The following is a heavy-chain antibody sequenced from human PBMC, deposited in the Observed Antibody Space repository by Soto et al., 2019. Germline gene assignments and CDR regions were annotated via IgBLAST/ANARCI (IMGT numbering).Heavy chain of an antibody. CDR2: VNPYDNRT. CDR3: ARASRGTVGLIEY. Sequence: QVQLVHSGAEVKKPGASVKVSCKASGYTFINYYMHWVRQAPGQGLEWLGLVNPYDNRTRYAQNFQGRGIMTSDTATSTIFMELTSRISEDTAVYYCARASRGTVGLIEYWGQGTLVTVSS. J-gene: IGHJ4*02. CDR1: GYTFINYY. V-gene: IGHV1-46*01.